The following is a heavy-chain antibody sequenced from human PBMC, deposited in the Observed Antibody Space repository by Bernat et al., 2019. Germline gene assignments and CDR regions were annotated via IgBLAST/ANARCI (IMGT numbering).Heavy chain of an antibody. Sequence: EVQLVESGGGSVQPGGSLRLSCAASGFTFSSYWMHWVRQAPGKGLVWVSNINSDGTNTNYADSAKGRFTISRDNAKNTLYLQMNSLRAEDTAVYYCARSYDVWGEGTTVTVSS. CDR1: GFTFSSYW. V-gene: IGHV3-74*01. J-gene: IGHJ6*04. CDR2: INSDGTNT. CDR3: ARSYDV.